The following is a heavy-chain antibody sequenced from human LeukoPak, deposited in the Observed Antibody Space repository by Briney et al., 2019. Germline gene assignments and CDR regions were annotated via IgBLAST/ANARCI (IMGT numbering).Heavy chain of an antibody. CDR3: ARAWEHSAFDY. V-gene: IGHV3-21*01. J-gene: IGHJ4*02. Sequence: GGSLRLSCAASGFTFSSYGMHWVRQAPGKGLEWVSSISSSSSYIYYADSVKGRFTISRDNAKNSLYLQMNSLRAEDTAVYYCARAWEHSAFDYWGQGTLVTVSS. CDR2: ISSSSSYI. CDR1: GFTFSSYG. D-gene: IGHD1-26*01.